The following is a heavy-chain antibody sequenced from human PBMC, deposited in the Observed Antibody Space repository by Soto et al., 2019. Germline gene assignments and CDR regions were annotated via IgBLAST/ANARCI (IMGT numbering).Heavy chain of an antibody. Sequence: ASVKVSCKASGYTFTSYGISWVRQAPGQGLEWTGWISAYNGNTNYAQKLQGRVTMTTDTSTSTAYMELRSLRSDDTAVYYCARDVPGIGPEYFQHWGQGTLVTVSS. CDR1: GYTFTSYG. J-gene: IGHJ1*01. CDR2: ISAYNGNT. CDR3: ARDVPGIGPEYFQH. D-gene: IGHD3-10*02. V-gene: IGHV1-18*01.